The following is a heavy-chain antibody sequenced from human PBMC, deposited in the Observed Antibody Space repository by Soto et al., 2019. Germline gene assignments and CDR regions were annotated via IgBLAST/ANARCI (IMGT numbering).Heavy chain of an antibody. D-gene: IGHD2-15*01. CDR1: GVTFSSYS. J-gene: IGHJ3*02. CDR2: ISSSSYI. CDR3: ARGYCSGGSCYQGAFDI. Sequence: GGSLRLSCAASGVTFSSYSMNWVRQAPGKGLEWVSSISSSSYIYYADSVKGRFTISRDNAKNSLYLQMNSLRAEDTAVYYCARGYCSGGSCYQGAFDIWGQGTMVTVSS. V-gene: IGHV3-21*01.